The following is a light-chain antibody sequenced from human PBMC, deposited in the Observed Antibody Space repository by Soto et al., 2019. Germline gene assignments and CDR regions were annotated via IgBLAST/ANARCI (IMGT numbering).Light chain of an antibody. J-gene: IGLJ3*02. CDR1: SGYSNYK. CDR3: GADHGSGSNFVWV. Sequence: QSVLTQPPSASASLGASVTLTCTLSSGYSNYKVDWYQQRPGKGPRFVMRVGTGGIVRSKGDGIPDRFSVLGSGLNRYLTIKNIQEEDESDYHCGADHGSGSNFVWVFGGGTKVTVL. V-gene: IGLV9-49*01. CDR2: VGTGGIVR.